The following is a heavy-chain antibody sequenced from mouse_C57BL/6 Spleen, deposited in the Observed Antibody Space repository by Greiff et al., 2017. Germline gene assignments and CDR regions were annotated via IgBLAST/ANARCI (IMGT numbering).Heavy chain of an antibody. CDR2: IRLKSDNYAT. CDR1: GFTFSNYW. Sequence: EVKVEESGGGLVQPGGSMKLSCVASGFTFSNYWMNWVRQSPEKGLEWVAQIRLKSDNYATHYAESVKGRFTISRDDSKSSVYLQMNNLRAEDTEIYYCTAIPSDGYDNYYSMDYWGQGTSVTVSS. D-gene: IGHD2-2*01. J-gene: IGHJ4*01. CDR3: TAIPSDGYDNYYSMDY. V-gene: IGHV6-3*01.